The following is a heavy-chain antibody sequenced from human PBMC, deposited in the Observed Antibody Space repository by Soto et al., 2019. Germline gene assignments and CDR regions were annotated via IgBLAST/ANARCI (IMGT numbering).Heavy chain of an antibody. V-gene: IGHV3-21*01. Sequence: GGSLRLSCAASGFTLSRHTMNWVRQAPGKGLEWVSFIGSRTSDIYYADSVKGRFTISRDNAKNSLYLDLTRLRAEDTAVYFCVRDYYDTSGYPNTFDMWGQGTMVTVPS. D-gene: IGHD3-22*01. CDR1: GFTLSRHT. CDR2: IGSRTSDI. J-gene: IGHJ3*02. CDR3: VRDYYDTSGYPNTFDM.